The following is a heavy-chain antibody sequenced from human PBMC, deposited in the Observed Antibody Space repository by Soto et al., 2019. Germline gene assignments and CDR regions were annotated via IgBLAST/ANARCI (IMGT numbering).Heavy chain of an antibody. V-gene: IGHV4-59*08. D-gene: IGHD3-10*01. CDR1: GGSISSYY. CDR3: ATHYYGSGRLDAFDI. Sequence: SETLSLTCTVSGGSISSYYWSWIRQPPGKGLEWIGYIYYSGSTNYNPSLKSRVTISVDTSKNQFSLKLSSVTAADTAVYYCATHYYGSGRLDAFDIWGQGTMVTVSS. CDR2: IYYSGST. J-gene: IGHJ3*02.